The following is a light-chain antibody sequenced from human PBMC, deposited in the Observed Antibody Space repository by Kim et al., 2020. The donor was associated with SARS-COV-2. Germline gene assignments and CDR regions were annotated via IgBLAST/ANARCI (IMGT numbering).Light chain of an antibody. J-gene: IGKJ1*01. CDR1: QSISSW. CDR3: QQYNSYSWT. Sequence: AAVGDRVTITCQASQSISSWVAWYQQKPGKAPKLLIYDASSVESGVPSRFSGSGYGTEFTLTISSLQPDDFATYYCQQYNSYSWTFGQGTKVDIK. V-gene: IGKV1-5*01. CDR2: DAS.